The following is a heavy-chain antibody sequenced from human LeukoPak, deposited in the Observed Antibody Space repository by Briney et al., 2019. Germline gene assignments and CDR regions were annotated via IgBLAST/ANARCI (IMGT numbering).Heavy chain of an antibody. Sequence: PGGSLRLSCSASGFTFSSYAMHWVRQAPGKGLEWVAVISYDGSNKYYADSVKGRFTISRDDSKNTLYLQMDSLRTEDTAVYYCARDPLQGYGDYFDYWGQGTLVTVSS. CDR3: ARDPLQGYGDYFDY. V-gene: IGHV3-30*04. CDR1: GFTFSSYA. CDR2: ISYDGSNK. J-gene: IGHJ4*02. D-gene: IGHD4-17*01.